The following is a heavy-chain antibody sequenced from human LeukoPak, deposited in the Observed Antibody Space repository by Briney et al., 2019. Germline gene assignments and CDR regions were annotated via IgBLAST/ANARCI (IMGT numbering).Heavy chain of an antibody. CDR2: INQDGSEK. CDR1: GFTFSTYW. J-gene: IGHJ4*02. Sequence: GGSLRLSCAASGFTFSTYWMTWVRQAPGKGLEWVANINQDGSEKYYVDSVKGRFTISRDNAKNSLYLQMVSLRAEDTAMYYCARDASGSFYDYWGQGTLVTVSS. CDR3: ARDASGSFYDY. V-gene: IGHV3-7*01. D-gene: IGHD1-26*01.